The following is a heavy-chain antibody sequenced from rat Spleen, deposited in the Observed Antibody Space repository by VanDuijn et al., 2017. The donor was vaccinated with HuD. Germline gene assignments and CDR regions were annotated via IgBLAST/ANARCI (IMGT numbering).Heavy chain of an antibody. CDR3: TRGLSMSSTNYYYALFAY. D-gene: IGHD1-6*01. Sequence: EVQLQESGPGLVKPSQSLSLTCSVTGYSITSNYWGWIRKFPGNKMEWMGYIDYSGRTSYNPSLKSRISITRDTSKNQFFLQLNSVTTEETATYYCTRGLSMSSTNYYYALFAYWGQGTLVTVSS. V-gene: IGHV3-1*01. CDR2: IDYSGRT. CDR1: GYSITSNY. J-gene: IGHJ3*01.